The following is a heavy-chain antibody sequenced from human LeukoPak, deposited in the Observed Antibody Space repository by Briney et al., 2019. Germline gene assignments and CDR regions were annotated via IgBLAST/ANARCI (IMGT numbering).Heavy chain of an antibody. Sequence: ASVKVSCKASGYTFNSYYMHWVRQAPGQGLEWMGIINPSGGSTSYAQKFQGRVTMTRGTSTSTVYMELSSLRSEDTAVYYCARGRWYYGSGSYYKLWGQGTLVTVSS. J-gene: IGHJ4*02. CDR2: INPSGGST. V-gene: IGHV1-46*02. CDR3: ARGRWYYGSGSYYKL. CDR1: GYTFNSYY. D-gene: IGHD3-10*01.